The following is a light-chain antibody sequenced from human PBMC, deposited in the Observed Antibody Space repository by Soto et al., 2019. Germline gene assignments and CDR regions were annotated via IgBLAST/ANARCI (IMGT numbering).Light chain of an antibody. CDR2: EDT. CDR1: SSDVGGYNY. CDR3: CSYAGSSTVV. J-gene: IGLJ2*01. Sequence: QSALTQPPSASGSPGQSVAISCTGTSSDVGGYNYVSWYQQHPGKAPKLMIYEDTKRPSGVSNRFSGSKSGYTASLTISGLQAEDEADYYCCSYAGSSTVVFGGGTKLTVL. V-gene: IGLV2-8*01.